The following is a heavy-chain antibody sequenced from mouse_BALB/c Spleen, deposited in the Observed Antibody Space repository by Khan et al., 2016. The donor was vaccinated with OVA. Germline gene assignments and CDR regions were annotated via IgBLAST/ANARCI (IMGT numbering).Heavy chain of an antibody. CDR2: INPSNGYT. V-gene: IGHV1-4*01. J-gene: IGHJ3*01. Sequence: LEVSGAELARPGASVKMSCKASGYTFTSYTIHWIKKRPGQGLEWIGYINPSNGYTNYNQEFKDKATLTTDKSSTTAYLQLSSLTSDDSAVYNCVRDGAYHRNDGWFAYWGQGTLVTVSA. D-gene: IGHD2-14*01. CDR1: GYTFTSYT. CDR3: VRDGAYHRNDGWFAY.